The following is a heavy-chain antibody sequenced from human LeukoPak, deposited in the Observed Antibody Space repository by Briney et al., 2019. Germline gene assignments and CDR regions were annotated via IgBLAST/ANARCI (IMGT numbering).Heavy chain of an antibody. Sequence: SETLSLTCTVSGGSISNYYWSWIRQAPGKGLEWIGYIYYSGSTNYNPSLRSRVTISADTSTNQFSLKLSSVTAADTAVYYCARGYISYYFDFWGQGTLVTVFS. V-gene: IGHV4-59*01. D-gene: IGHD5-12*01. CDR3: ARGYISYYFDF. CDR2: IYYSGST. CDR1: GGSISNYY. J-gene: IGHJ4*02.